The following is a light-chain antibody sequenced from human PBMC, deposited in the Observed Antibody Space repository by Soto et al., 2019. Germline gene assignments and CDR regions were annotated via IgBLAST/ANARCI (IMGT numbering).Light chain of an antibody. Sequence: EKVMTQSPATLSVSPGERATLSCRASQSISSNLAWYQQKPGQAPRLLTYDASTRATGIPARFSGSGSGTEFTLTISSLQSEDLAVYYCQQYNNWPLTFGQGTKVEIK. CDR1: QSISSN. CDR2: DAS. J-gene: IGKJ1*01. V-gene: IGKV3-15*01. CDR3: QQYNNWPLT.